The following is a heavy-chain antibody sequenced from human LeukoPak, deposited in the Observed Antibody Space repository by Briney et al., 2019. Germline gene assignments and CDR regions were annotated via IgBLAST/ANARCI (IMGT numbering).Heavy chain of an antibody. CDR1: GYNFATNW. D-gene: IGHD2-2*01. CDR3: ARRGYCSSTSCYEYFDY. J-gene: IGHJ4*02. CDR2: IYPGDSDT. Sequence: GASLKISCETSGYNFATNWIGWVRQIPGKGLEWMGIIYPGDSDTRYSPSFQGQVTISADKSISTAYLQWSSLKASDTAIYYCARRGYCSSTSCYEYFDYWGQGTLVTVSS. V-gene: IGHV5-51*01.